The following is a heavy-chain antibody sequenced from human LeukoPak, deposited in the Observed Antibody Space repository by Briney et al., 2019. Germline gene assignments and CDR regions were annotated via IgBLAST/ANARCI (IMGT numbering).Heavy chain of an antibody. CDR1: GFTFSSYE. J-gene: IGHJ6*04. CDR3: AELGITMIGGV. V-gene: IGHV3-48*03. Sequence: GGSLRLPCAAYGFTFSSYEMNWVRQAPGKGLEWVSYISSSGSSIYYADSVKGRFTISRDNAKNSLYLQMNSLRAEDTAVYYCAELGITMIGGVWGKGTTVTISS. D-gene: IGHD3-10*02. CDR2: ISSSGSSI.